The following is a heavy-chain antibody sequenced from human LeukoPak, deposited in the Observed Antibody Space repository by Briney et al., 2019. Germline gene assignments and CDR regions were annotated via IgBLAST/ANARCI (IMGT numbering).Heavy chain of an antibody. CDR3: ARDPVLLWFGEFHDAFDI. D-gene: IGHD3-10*01. J-gene: IGHJ3*02. Sequence: ASVKVSCKASGYTFTSYAMHWVRQAPGQRLEWMGWINAGNGNTKYSQKFQGRVTITRDTSASTAYMELSSLRSEDAAVYYCARDPVLLWFGEFHDAFDIWGQGTMVTVSS. CDR2: INAGNGNT. V-gene: IGHV1-3*01. CDR1: GYTFTSYA.